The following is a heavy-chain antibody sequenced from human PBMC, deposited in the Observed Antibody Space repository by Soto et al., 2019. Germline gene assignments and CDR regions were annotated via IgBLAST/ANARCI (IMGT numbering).Heavy chain of an antibody. D-gene: IGHD3-9*01. V-gene: IGHV4-30-4*01. CDR3: ASRGSYYDILTGYHYFDY. CDR1: GGSISSGDYY. Sequence: QVQLQESGPGLVKPSQTLSLTCTVSGGSISSGDYYWSWIRQPPGKGLEWIGYIYYSGSTYYNPSLKSRVTISVDTSKNQFSLKLSSVTAADTAVYYCASRGSYYDILTGYHYFDYWGQGTLVTVSS. J-gene: IGHJ4*02. CDR2: IYYSGST.